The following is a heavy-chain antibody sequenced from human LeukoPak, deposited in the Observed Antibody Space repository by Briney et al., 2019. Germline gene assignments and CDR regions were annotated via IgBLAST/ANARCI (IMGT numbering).Heavy chain of an antibody. CDR2: INQDGSGK. V-gene: IGHV3-7*01. CDR3: ARDSGYYGLAFDY. Sequence: GGSLRLSCAASGFTFSSYWMSWVRQAPGKGLEWVANINQDGSGKYYVDSVKGRFTISRDNAKNSLYLQINSLRAEDTAVYYCARDSGYYGLAFDYWGQGTLVTVSS. CDR1: GFTFSSYW. D-gene: IGHD3-22*01. J-gene: IGHJ4*02.